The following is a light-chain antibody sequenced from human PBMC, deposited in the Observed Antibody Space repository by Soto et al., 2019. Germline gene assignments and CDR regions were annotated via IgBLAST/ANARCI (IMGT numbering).Light chain of an antibody. Sequence: DIVMTQSPDSLAVSLGERATINCKSSQSVLYSSNNKNYLAWYQQKPGQPPKLLIYWASTRESGVPDRFSGSGSGTDFTLTISSLQAEDVAVYYCPRYYSTPYTFGQGTKLEI. J-gene: IGKJ2*01. CDR3: PRYYSTPYT. CDR2: WAS. CDR1: QSVLYSSNNKNY. V-gene: IGKV4-1*01.